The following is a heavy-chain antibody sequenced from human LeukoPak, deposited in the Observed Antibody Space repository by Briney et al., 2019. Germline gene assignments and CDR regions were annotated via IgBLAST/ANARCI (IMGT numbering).Heavy chain of an antibody. CDR2: ISGSGGST. CDR1: GFTFSSYA. Sequence: GGSLRLSCAASGFTFSSYAMLWVRQAPGKGLEWVSAISGSGGSTYYADSVKGRFTISRDNSKNTLYLQMNSLRAEDTAVYYCAKEAAYGDYQYYFDYWARAPWSPSPQ. V-gene: IGHV3-23*01. J-gene: IGHJ4*02. D-gene: IGHD4-17*01. CDR3: AKEAAYGDYQYYFDY.